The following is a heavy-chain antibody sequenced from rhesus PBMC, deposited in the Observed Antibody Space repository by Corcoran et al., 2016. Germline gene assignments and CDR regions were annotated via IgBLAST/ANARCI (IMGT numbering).Heavy chain of an antibody. CDR3: ARAESSWSGDY. CDR1: GFTFRSYV. D-gene: IGHD6-13*01. J-gene: IGHJ4*01. V-gene: IGHV3-54*02. Sequence: EVQLVESGGGLVQPGGSLRLSCAASGFTFRSYVMHWVRQSPGKWLEWVAVKTQKGSKKDDADSVKDRFTISMENYKNMLDLQMTNLKVEDTAVDYGARAESSWSGDYWGQGGLVTVSS. CDR2: KTQKGSKK.